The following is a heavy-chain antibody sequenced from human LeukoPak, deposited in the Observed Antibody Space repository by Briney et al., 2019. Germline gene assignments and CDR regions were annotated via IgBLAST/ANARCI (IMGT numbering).Heavy chain of an antibody. CDR3: ARGRTAYDRNGWGPFDI. CDR1: GFTFSAYW. J-gene: IGHJ3*02. D-gene: IGHD3-22*01. Sequence: PGGSLRLSCAASGFTFSAYWMSWVRQAPGRGLEWVANIKEDGSGEYYVDSLKGRFTVSRDNARNSLYLQMNRLRPEDTAVYYCARGRTAYDRNGWGPFDIWGQGTMVTVSS. V-gene: IGHV3-7*01. CDR2: IKEDGSGE.